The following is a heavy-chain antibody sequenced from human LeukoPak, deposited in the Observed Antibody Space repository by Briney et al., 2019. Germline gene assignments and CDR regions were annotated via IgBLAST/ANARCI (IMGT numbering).Heavy chain of an antibody. CDR3: AATYYYGSGSHQFDY. V-gene: IGHV4-39*07. CDR2: INHSGST. D-gene: IGHD3-10*01. CDR1: GGSISNRNYH. J-gene: IGHJ4*02. Sequence: SETLSLTCTVSGGSISNRNYHWGWIRQPPGKGLEWIGEINHSGSTNYNPSLKSRVTISVDTSKNQFSLKLSSVTAADTAVYYCAATYYYGSGSHQFDYWGQGTLVTVSS.